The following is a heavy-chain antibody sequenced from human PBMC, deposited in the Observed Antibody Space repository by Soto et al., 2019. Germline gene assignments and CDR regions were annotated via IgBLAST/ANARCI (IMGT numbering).Heavy chain of an antibody. J-gene: IGHJ4*02. CDR2: VSGNGGET. Sequence: EVQLLESGGGLVQPGGSLRLSCAASGLTFRNYAMTWVRQAPGKGPEWVSTVSGNGGETFYADSVKGRFTISRENSKDTFYLIMESLRVEDTAVYYCAKGGHQSFFDYWGQGTPVAVSS. V-gene: IGHV3-23*01. CDR3: AKGGHQSFFDY. CDR1: GLTFRNYA. D-gene: IGHD2-2*01.